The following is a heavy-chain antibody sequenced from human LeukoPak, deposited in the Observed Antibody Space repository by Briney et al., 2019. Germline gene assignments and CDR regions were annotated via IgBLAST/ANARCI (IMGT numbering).Heavy chain of an antibody. V-gene: IGHV3-53*01. CDR2: IFSSGST. J-gene: IGHJ4*02. CDR1: GFIVSSNY. Sequence: GGSLRLSCAASGFIVSSNYMSWVRQAPGKGLEWVSVIFSSGSTYYADSVKGRFTISRDNSKNTLYLQMNSLRAEDTAVYYCARDSRGDGYHYWGQGTLVTVSS. CDR3: ARDSRGDGYHY. D-gene: IGHD5-24*01.